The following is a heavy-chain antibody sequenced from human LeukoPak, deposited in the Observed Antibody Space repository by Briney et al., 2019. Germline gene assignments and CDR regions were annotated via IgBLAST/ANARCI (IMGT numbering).Heavy chain of an antibody. D-gene: IGHD1-26*01. V-gene: IGHV2-5*02. CDR3: AHRGAPVFDY. CDR1: GFSLSTSGVG. CDR2: TYWDYDN. Sequence: SGPTLGNPTQTLTLTCTFSGFSLSTSGVGVGWIRQPPGKALEWLALTYWDYDNRYSPSLKGRLTLTKDTSKNQVVRTMTNMAPVDTATYYCAHRGAPVFDYWGQGTLVTVSS. J-gene: IGHJ4*02.